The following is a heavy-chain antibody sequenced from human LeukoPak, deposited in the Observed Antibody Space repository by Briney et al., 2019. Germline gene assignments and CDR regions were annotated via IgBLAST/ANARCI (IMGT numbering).Heavy chain of an antibody. CDR3: ARAAYNYGYSSGTYFDY. D-gene: IGHD5-18*01. CDR1: GGSISSYY. V-gene: IGHV4-59*01. Sequence: PSETLSLTCTVSGGSISSYYWSWIRQPPGKGLEWIGYIYYSGSTNYNPSLKSRVTISVDTSKNQFSLKLTSVTPADTAVYYCARAAYNYGYSSGTYFDYWGQGIPVTVSS. J-gene: IGHJ4*02. CDR2: IYYSGST.